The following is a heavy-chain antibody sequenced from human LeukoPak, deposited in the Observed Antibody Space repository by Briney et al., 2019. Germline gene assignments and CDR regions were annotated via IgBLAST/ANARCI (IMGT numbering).Heavy chain of an antibody. V-gene: IGHV4-39*01. D-gene: IGHD5-18*01. CDR2: ISYSGST. Sequence: SETLSLTCTVSGGPMSSSSYYWGWIRQPPGKGLEWIGSISYSGSTYYNPSLKSRVTISVDTSKNQFSLKLSSVTAADTAVYYCARHLGQLRSLAYFQYWGQGALVTGSS. J-gene: IGHJ1*01. CDR3: ARHLGQLRSLAYFQY. CDR1: GGPMSSSSYY.